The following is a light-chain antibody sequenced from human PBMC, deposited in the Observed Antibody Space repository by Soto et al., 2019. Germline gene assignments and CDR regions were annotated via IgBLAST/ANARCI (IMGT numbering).Light chain of an antibody. J-gene: IGLJ3*02. CDR3: SSYTSSSALVV. CDR1: SSDIGGYNY. Sequence: QSVLTQPASLSGSPGQSITISCTGSSSDIGGYNYISWYQHSPGKAPKLMIYDVSNRPSGISNRFSGSKSGNTASLTISGLQADDEADYYCSSYTSSSALVVFGGGTKLTVL. CDR2: DVS. V-gene: IGLV2-14*03.